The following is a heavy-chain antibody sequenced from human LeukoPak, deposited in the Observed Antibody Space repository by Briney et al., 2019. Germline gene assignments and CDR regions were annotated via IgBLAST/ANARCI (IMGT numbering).Heavy chain of an antibody. D-gene: IGHD3-9*01. V-gene: IGHV3-23*01. CDR1: GFTFSSYA. CDR3: AKDPYPYYDILSSNWFDP. CDR2: ISGSGGST. Sequence: GGSLRLSCAASGFTFSSYAVSWARQAPGKGLEWVSAISGSGGSTYYADSVKGRFTISRDNSKNTLYLQMNSLRAEDTAVYYCAKDPYPYYDILSSNWFDPWGQGTLVTVSS. J-gene: IGHJ5*02.